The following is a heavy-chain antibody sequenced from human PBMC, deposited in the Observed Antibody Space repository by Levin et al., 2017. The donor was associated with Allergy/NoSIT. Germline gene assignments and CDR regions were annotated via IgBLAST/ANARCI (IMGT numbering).Heavy chain of an antibody. Sequence: SQTLSLTCTVSGGSISSGDYYWSWIRQPPGKGLEWIGYIYYSGSTYYNPSLKSRVTISVDTSKNQFSLKLSSVTAADTAVYYCARGLIVLMVYARSNNWFDPWGQGTLVTVSS. CDR3: ARGLIVLMVYARSNNWFDP. CDR1: GGSISSGDYY. CDR2: IYYSGST. V-gene: IGHV4-30-4*01. D-gene: IGHD2-8*01. J-gene: IGHJ5*02.